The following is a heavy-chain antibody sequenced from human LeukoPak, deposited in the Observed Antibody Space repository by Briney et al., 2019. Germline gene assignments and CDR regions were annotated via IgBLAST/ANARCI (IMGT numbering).Heavy chain of an antibody. D-gene: IGHD1-26*01. Sequence: QPGGSLRLSCAASGFTFSNYEMSWVRQAPGKGLEWVSTISGGGGSTYYADSVKGRFTISRDSFKNTLYLQMNSLRAEDTAVYYCAKKWDLLLGYFQYWGQGTLVTVSS. V-gene: IGHV3-23*01. CDR3: AKKWDLLLGYFQY. CDR1: GFTFSNYE. J-gene: IGHJ1*01. CDR2: ISGGGGST.